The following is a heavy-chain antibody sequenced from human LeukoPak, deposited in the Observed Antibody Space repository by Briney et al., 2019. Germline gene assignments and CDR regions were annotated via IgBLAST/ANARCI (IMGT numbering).Heavy chain of an antibody. D-gene: IGHD2-15*01. J-gene: IGHJ4*02. CDR1: GGSISSSSYY. CDR2: IYYSGST. V-gene: IGHV4-39*07. Sequence: SETLSLTCTVSGGSISSSSYYWGWIRQPPGKGLEWIGSIYYSGSTYYNPSLKSRVAISVDTSKNQFSLKLSSVTAADTAVYYCARGVAVARFDYWGQRTLVTVSS. CDR3: ARGVAVARFDY.